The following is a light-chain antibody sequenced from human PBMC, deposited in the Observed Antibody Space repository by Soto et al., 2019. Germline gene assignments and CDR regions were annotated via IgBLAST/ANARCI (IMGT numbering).Light chain of an antibody. Sequence: QTVVTQEPSFSVSPGGTVTLTCGLSSGSDSTSYYPSWYQQTPGQAPRTLIYNTNTRSSGVPGRFSGSILGNKAALTITGAQTDDESDYYCLLFLGGDISMFGGGTQLTVL. CDR2: NTN. V-gene: IGLV8-61*01. CDR3: LLFLGGDISM. J-gene: IGLJ7*01. CDR1: SGSDSTSYY.